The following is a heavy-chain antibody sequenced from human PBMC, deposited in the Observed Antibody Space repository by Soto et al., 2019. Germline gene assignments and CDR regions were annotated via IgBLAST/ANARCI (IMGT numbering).Heavy chain of an antibody. CDR2: IIPIFGTA. D-gene: IGHD1-26*01. CDR3: ASSGREVGATIGTLSY. V-gene: IGHV1-69*01. CDR1: GGTFSSYA. Sequence: VQLVQTGAEVKKPGSSVKVSCKASGGTFSSYAISWVRQAPGPGLEWMGGIIPIFGTANYAQKFQGRVTITADESTSTAYMELRSLRSEDTAVYYCASSGREVGATIGTLSYWGQGTLVTVSS. J-gene: IGHJ4*02.